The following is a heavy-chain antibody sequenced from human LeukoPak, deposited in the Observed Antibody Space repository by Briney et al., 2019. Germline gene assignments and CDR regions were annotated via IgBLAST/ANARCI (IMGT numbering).Heavy chain of an antibody. V-gene: IGHV3-49*04. Sequence: GRSLRLSCTASGFTFGDYAMSWVRQAPGKGLEWVAFIRSKAYGGTTEYAASVKGRFTVSRDDSKSIAYLEMNSLKTEDTAVYYCTRERYGSGYYGYWGQGTLVTVSS. D-gene: IGHD3-22*01. CDR2: IRSKAYGGTT. J-gene: IGHJ4*02. CDR3: TRERYGSGYYGY. CDR1: GFTFGDYA.